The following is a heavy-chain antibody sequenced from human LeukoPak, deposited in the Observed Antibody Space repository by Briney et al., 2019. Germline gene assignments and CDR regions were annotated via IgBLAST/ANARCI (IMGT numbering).Heavy chain of an antibody. CDR2: ISGSSGYI. D-gene: IGHD3-22*01. J-gene: IGHJ5*02. V-gene: IGHV3-21*01. Sequence: GGSLRLSCAAAGFPFSTYIMNWVRQAPGKGLEWVSSISGSSGYIYYADSVKGRFTSSRNNAMNSLYLQMDSLRGDDTAVYYCARDYEGDLWGQGTLVTVSS. CDR1: GFPFSTYI. CDR3: ARDYEGDL.